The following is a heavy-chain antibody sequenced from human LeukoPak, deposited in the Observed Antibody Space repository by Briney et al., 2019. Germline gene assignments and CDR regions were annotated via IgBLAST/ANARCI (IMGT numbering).Heavy chain of an antibody. Sequence: GRSLRLSCAASGFTWSSYGIHWVRQAPGKGLDWVAVISDDGTNIHYADSVKGRFTVSRDNSKNTVYLQMNSLRTEDTALYYCAKVLHSYLDNWGQGTLVTVSS. CDR3: AKVLHSYLDN. CDR2: ISDDGTNI. V-gene: IGHV3-30*18. CDR1: GFTWSSYG. J-gene: IGHJ4*02.